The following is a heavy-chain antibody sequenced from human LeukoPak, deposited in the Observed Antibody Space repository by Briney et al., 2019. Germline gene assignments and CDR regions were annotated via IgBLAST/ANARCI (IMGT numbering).Heavy chain of an antibody. J-gene: IGHJ4*02. V-gene: IGHV3-21*01. CDR1: GFTFSIYS. CDR2: ISSRSSYI. Sequence: GGSLRLSCAVSGFTFSIYSMNWVRQAPGKGLEWVSSISSRSSYIYYADSVKGRFTISRDNAKNSLYLQMNSLRAEDTAVYYCARGDYYGDPEPFDYWGQGTLVTVSS. D-gene: IGHD3-3*01. CDR3: ARGDYYGDPEPFDY.